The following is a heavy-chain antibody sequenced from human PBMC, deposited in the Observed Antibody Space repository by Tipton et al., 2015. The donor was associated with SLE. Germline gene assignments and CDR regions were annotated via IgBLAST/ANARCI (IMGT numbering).Heavy chain of an antibody. J-gene: IGHJ3*01. V-gene: IGHV1-18*01. D-gene: IGHD3-22*01. CDR1: GYTFTNYG. CDR2: INTYNGNT. Sequence: QSGAEVKKPGASVKVSCKASGYTFTNYGISWVRQAPGQGLEWMGWINTYNGNTNYAQKLQGRVTMTTDTSTTTAYMELRSLTSDDTAVYFCARDRYYFDISDPEVVFDLWGQWTMVTVSS. CDR3: ARDRYYFDISDPEVVFDL.